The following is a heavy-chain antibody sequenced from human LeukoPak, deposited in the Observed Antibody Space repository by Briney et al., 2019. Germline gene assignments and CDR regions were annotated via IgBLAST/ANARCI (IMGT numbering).Heavy chain of an antibody. Sequence: SETLSLTCTVSGGSISSSSYYWGWIRQPPGKGLEWIGSIYYSGSAYYNPSLKSRVTISVDTSKNQFSLKLSSVTAADTAVYYCARFSPRAMGNYLDFWGQGTLVTVSS. V-gene: IGHV4-39*07. CDR1: GGSISSSSYY. J-gene: IGHJ4*02. CDR3: ARFSPRAMGNYLDF. D-gene: IGHD7-27*01. CDR2: IYYSGSA.